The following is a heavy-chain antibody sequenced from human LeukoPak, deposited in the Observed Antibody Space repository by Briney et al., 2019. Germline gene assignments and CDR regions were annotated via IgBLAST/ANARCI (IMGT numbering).Heavy chain of an antibody. CDR3: ARDQGGSYFTG. CDR1: GFTFSSYS. Sequence: GGSLRLSCAASGFTFSSYSMNWVRQAPGKGLEWVSSNSSSSSYIYYADSVKGRFTISRDNAKNSLYLQMNSLRAEDTAVYYCARDQGGSYFTGWGQGTLVTVSS. J-gene: IGHJ4*02. V-gene: IGHV3-21*01. CDR2: NSSSSSYI. D-gene: IGHD1-26*01.